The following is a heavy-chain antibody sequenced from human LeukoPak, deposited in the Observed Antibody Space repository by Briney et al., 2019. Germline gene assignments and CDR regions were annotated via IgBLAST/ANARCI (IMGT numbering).Heavy chain of an antibody. CDR3: ARTLEWPNWFDP. Sequence: ASVKVSCKASGYTFTSYGISWVRRAPGQGLEWMGWISAYSGNTNYAQKLQGRVTMTTDTSTSTAYMELRSLRSDDTAVYYCARTLEWPNWFDPWGQGTLVTVSS. CDR1: GYTFTSYG. CDR2: ISAYSGNT. J-gene: IGHJ5*02. V-gene: IGHV1-18*01. D-gene: IGHD3-3*01.